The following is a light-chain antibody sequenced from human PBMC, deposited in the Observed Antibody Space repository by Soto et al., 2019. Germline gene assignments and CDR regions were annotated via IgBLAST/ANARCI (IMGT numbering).Light chain of an antibody. CDR2: DAS. CDR1: QSVSSS. V-gene: IGKV3-11*01. Sequence: EIVLTQSPATLSLSPGERATLSCRASQSVSSSLAWYQQKLGQAPRLLIYDASNRATGIPARFSGSGSGTDFPLTISSLEPEDFAVYYCQQRSDWPLYTFGQGTKLEVK. CDR3: QQRSDWPLYT. J-gene: IGKJ2*01.